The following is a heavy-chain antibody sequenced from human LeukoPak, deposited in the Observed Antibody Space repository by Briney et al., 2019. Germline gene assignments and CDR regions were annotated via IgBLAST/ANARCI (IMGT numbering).Heavy chain of an antibody. V-gene: IGHV4-39*07. CDR1: GGSISSSSYY. CDR3: ARGAPYDSSGLHAFDI. D-gene: IGHD3-22*01. J-gene: IGHJ3*02. Sequence: PSETLSLTCTVSGGSISSSSYYWGWIRQPPGKGLEWIGSIYYSGSTYYNPSLKSRVTISVDTSKNQFSLKLSSVTAADTAVYYCARGAPYDSSGLHAFDIWGQGTMVTVSS. CDR2: IYYSGST.